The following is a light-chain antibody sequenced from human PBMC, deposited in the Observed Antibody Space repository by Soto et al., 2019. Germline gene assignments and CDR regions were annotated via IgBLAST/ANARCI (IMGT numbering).Light chain of an antibody. CDR2: AAS. CDR1: QHISTY. J-gene: IGKJ1*01. CDR3: QQSSTIPRT. Sequence: DIQMTQSPSSLSASVGDRVTISCRSSQHISTYLNWYQHKPGKAPKLLVYAASTLQSGVPSRFSDSGSGTDFRLSISSLQPEDFATYYCQQSSTIPRTFGQGTKVDLK. V-gene: IGKV1-39*01.